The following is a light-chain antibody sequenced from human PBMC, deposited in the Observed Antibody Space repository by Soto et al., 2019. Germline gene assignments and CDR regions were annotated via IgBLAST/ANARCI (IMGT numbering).Light chain of an antibody. CDR3: QQYNDWPLT. CDR2: GAS. CDR1: QSVSSN. J-gene: IGKJ4*02. Sequence: ERVMTQSPATLSVSPGERATLSCRASQSVSSNLAWYQQKPGQAPWLRIYGASTSATGIPARFSGSGSGKEFTLTISSRQSEDFAVYYCQQYNDWPLTCGGDTKVELK. V-gene: IGKV3-15*01.